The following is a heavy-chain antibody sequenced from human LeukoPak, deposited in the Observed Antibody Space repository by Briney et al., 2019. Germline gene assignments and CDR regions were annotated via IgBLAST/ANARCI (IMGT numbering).Heavy chain of an antibody. J-gene: IGHJ3*02. CDR2: IKQDGSEK. CDR1: GFTSSSYW. CDR3: ARDRTIFGVVTEAFDI. V-gene: IGHV3-7*01. Sequence: GGSLRLSCVASGFTSSSYWMSWVRQAPGKGLEWVANIKQDGSEKYYVDSVKGRFTISRDNAKNSLSLQMNSLRAEDTAVYYCARDRTIFGVVTEAFDIWGQGTMVTVSS. D-gene: IGHD3-3*01.